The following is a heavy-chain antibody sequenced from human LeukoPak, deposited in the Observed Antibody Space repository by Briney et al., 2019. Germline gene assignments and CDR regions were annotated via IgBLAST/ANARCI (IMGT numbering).Heavy chain of an antibody. V-gene: IGHV4-59*01. J-gene: IGHJ4*02. Sequence: PSETLSLTXTVSGGSISSYYWSWIRQPPGKGLEWIGYIYYSGSTNYNPSLESRVTISVDTSKNQFSLKLSSVTAADTAVYYCARDNYYGGNDYWGQGTLVTVSS. CDR2: IYYSGST. D-gene: IGHD4-23*01. CDR1: GGSISSYY. CDR3: ARDNYYGGNDY.